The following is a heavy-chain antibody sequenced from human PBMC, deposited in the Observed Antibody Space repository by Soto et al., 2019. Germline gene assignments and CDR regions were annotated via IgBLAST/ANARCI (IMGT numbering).Heavy chain of an antibody. CDR1: GFTFSSYE. J-gene: IGHJ4*02. CDR3: ARDLVVGATNYFDY. CDR2: ISSSGSTI. Sequence: GGSLRLSCAASGFTFSSYEMNWVRQAPGKGLEWVSYISSSGSTIYYADSVKGRFTISRDNAKNSLYLQMNSLRAEDTAVYYCARDLVVGATNYFDYWGQGTLVTVSS. D-gene: IGHD1-26*01. V-gene: IGHV3-48*03.